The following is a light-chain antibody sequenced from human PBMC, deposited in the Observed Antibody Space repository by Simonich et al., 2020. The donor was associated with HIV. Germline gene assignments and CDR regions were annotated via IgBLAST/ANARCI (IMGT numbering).Light chain of an antibody. V-gene: IGKV3-15*01. CDR3: QQYNNWPIT. CDR1: QSVSSN. J-gene: IGKJ5*01. CDR2: GAS. Sequence: EIVMMQSPATLSVSPGERATLSCRARQSVSSNLAWYQQKPGQAPRLLIYGASTRATGIPARFSGSGSGTEFTLTISSMQSEDFAVYYCQQYNNWPITFGQGTRLEIK.